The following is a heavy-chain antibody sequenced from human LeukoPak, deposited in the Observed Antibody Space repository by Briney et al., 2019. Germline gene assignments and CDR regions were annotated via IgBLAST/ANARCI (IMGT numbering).Heavy chain of an antibody. V-gene: IGHV4-34*01. CDR3: GYYDSSGYYYFDY. D-gene: IGHD3-22*01. CDR2: INHSGST. J-gene: IGHJ4*02. CDR1: GGSFSGYY. Sequence: SETPSLTCAVYGGSFSGYYWSWIRQPPGKGLEWIGEINHSGSTNYNPSLKSRVTISVDTSKNQFSLKLSSVTAADTAVYYCGYYDSSGYYYFDYWGQGTLVTVSS.